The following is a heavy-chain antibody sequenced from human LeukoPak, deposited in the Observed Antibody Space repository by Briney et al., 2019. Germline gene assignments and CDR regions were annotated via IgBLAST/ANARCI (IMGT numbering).Heavy chain of an antibody. CDR3: ARAHYNWNEPPFDS. CDR1: GFTVSSNY. CDR2: IYSGGST. J-gene: IGHJ4*02. Sequence: GGSLRLSCAASGFTVSSNYMSWVRQAPGKRLEWVSVIYSGGSTYYADSVKGRFTISRDNSKNTLYLQMNSLRAEDTAVYYCARAHYNWNEPPFDSWGQGTLVTVSS. D-gene: IGHD1-20*01. V-gene: IGHV3-53*01.